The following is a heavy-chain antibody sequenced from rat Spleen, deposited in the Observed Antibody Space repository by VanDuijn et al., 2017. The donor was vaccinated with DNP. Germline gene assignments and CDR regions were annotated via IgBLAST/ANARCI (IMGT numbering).Heavy chain of an antibody. D-gene: IGHD1-4*01. V-gene: IGHV5S10*01. J-gene: IGHJ3*01. CDR1: VSTFSDYN. Sequence: EVQLVESGGTLVQPGRSLKLSCEASVSTFSDYNMAWVRQGPKKGLEWVATIIYDGTRTYYRDSVKGRFTISRDNANRTLYLQMDSLRSEDTATYYCATSPGPNWFAYWGQGTLVTVSS. CDR2: IIYDGTRT. CDR3: ATSPGPNWFAY.